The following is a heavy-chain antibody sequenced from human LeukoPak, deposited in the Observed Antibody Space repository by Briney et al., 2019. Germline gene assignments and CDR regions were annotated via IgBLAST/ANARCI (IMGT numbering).Heavy chain of an antibody. Sequence: ASVKVSCKASGYTFTAYYIHWVRHAPGQGLEWMGWINPNGGGTNYAQNFQGRVTMTRDTSISTAYMELSRLRSDDTAVYYCASLMVAQDYWGQGTLLTVSS. V-gene: IGHV1-2*02. CDR3: ASLMVAQDY. J-gene: IGHJ4*02. D-gene: IGHD2-15*01. CDR1: GYTFTAYY. CDR2: INPNGGGT.